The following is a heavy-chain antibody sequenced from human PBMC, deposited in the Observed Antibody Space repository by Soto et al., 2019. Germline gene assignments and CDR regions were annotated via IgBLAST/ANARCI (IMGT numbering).Heavy chain of an antibody. D-gene: IGHD3-3*01. V-gene: IGHV3-30-3*01. J-gene: IGHJ6*02. CDR2: ISYDGSNK. CDR3: ARDHRGITIFGVVTRNYYYYGMDV. CDR1: GFTFRSYA. Sequence: SGGSLRLSCAASGFTFRSYAMHWVRQAPGKGLEWVAVISYDGSNKYYADSVKGRFTISRDNSKNTLYLQMNSLRAEDTAVYYCARDHRGITIFGVVTRNYYYYGMDVWGQGTTVTVSS.